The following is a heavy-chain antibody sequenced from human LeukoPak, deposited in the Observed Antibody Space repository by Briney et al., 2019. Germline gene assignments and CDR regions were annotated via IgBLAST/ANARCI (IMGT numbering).Heavy chain of an antibody. CDR3: TSSYSSGWP. V-gene: IGHV3-23*01. D-gene: IGHD6-19*01. Sequence: GGSLRLSCAASGFIFSSYAMSWVRQAPGKGLEWVSTISGSGGSTYYADSVKGRFTISRDNSKNTAYLQMNSLKTEDTAVYYCTSSYSSGWPWGQGTLVTVSS. CDR1: GFIFSSYA. J-gene: IGHJ5*02. CDR2: ISGSGGST.